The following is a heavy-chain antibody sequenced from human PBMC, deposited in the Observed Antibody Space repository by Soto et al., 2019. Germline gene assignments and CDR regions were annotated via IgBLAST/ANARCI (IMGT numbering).Heavy chain of an antibody. V-gene: IGHV2-5*02. CDR3: AHRRGDLLTGHYYFDY. D-gene: IGHD3-9*01. J-gene: IGHJ4*02. Sequence: QITLKESGPTLVKPTQTLTLTCTFSGFSLNTRGVGVGWIRQPPGTALEWLELISWDGEKRYSPSLKSRLTTTKDTSENPVVPTMTNMDPVDTATYYCAHRRGDLLTGHYYFDYWGQGTLVTVSS. CDR1: GFSLNTRGVG. CDR2: ISWDGEK.